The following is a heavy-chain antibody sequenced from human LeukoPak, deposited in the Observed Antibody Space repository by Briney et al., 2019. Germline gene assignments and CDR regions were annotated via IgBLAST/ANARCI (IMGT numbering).Heavy chain of an antibody. V-gene: IGHV3-23*01. Sequence: GGSLRLSCVASGFTFSDCAMSWVRQAPGKGLEWVSSITATGGSTYYADSVQGRFTISRDNSKNTIHLQMNSLRAEDTAVYYCAKAPKYGGYPDYWDQGTLVTVSS. CDR3: AKAPKYGGYPDY. D-gene: IGHD5-12*01. J-gene: IGHJ4*02. CDR2: ITATGGST. CDR1: GFTFSDCA.